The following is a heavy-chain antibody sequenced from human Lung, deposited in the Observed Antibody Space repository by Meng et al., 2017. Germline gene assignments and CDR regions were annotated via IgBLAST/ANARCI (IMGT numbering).Heavy chain of an antibody. V-gene: IGHV3-15*01. Sequence: GESLKISCAGSGFEFHHAYMRWIRQAPGKGLEWVGRIKSHVDGATTDYATPVTGRFSISRDDSKSTVYLQMSGLTTDDTGVYYCTRDDKAVSDYWGQGTRVTVSS. CDR2: IKSHVDGATT. CDR3: TRDDKAVSDY. D-gene: IGHD6-19*01. J-gene: IGHJ4*02. CDR1: GFEFHHAY.